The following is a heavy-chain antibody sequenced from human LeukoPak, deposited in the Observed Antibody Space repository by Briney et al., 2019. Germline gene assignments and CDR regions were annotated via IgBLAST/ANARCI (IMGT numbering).Heavy chain of an antibody. J-gene: IGHJ4*02. CDR2: IRYDGSNK. CDR3: AKANVDTAMVSD. Sequence: GGSLRLSCAASGFTFSSYGMHWVRQAPGKGLEGVAFIRYDGSNKYYADSVKGRFTISRDNSKNTLYLQMNSLRAEDTAVYYCAKANVDTAMVSDWGQGTLVTVSS. D-gene: IGHD5-18*01. V-gene: IGHV3-30*02. CDR1: GFTFSSYG.